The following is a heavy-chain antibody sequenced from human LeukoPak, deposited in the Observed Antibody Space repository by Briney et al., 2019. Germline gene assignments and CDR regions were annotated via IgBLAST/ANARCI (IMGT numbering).Heavy chain of an antibody. CDR1: GYSFASYW. D-gene: IGHD1-1*01. Sequence: GESLKISCKGSGYSFASYWIGWVRQMPGKGLEWMGIIYPGDSDTRYSPSFQGQVTISADKSISTAYLQWSSLKASDTAMYYCARRGTNWNDADAFDIWGQGTMVTVSS. CDR3: ARRGTNWNDADAFDI. CDR2: IYPGDSDT. J-gene: IGHJ3*02. V-gene: IGHV5-51*01.